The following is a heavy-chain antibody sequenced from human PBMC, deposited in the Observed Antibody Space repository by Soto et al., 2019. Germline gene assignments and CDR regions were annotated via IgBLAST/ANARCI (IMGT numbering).Heavy chain of an antibody. D-gene: IGHD3-9*01. CDR1: GYTFTTYA. J-gene: IGHJ5*02. CDR2: ITAGSGNT. V-gene: IGHV1-3*01. CDR3: TIRFMSAGRLVP. Sequence: QVQLVQSGPEVKKPGASVKVSCKASGYTFTTYAIHWVRQAPGPGLEWMGWITAGSGNTEFSARFRGTATSARDTFASTAPMGLTGLTSEDSAVYNLTIRFMSAGRLVPWVQVTLCSASA.